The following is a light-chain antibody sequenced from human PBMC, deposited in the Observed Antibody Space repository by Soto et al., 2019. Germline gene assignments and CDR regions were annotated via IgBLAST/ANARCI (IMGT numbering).Light chain of an antibody. CDR1: QSVSSSY. V-gene: IGKV3-20*01. Sequence: EIVLTQSPGTLSLSPGERATLSCRASQSVSSSYLAWYQQKPGQALRLLIYGASSRATGSPDRFNGSGSGTEFSLIISRLEPEDCAVYYCQQYGSSSPYTFGRGTKLEMK. CDR2: GAS. J-gene: IGKJ2*01. CDR3: QQYGSSSPYT.